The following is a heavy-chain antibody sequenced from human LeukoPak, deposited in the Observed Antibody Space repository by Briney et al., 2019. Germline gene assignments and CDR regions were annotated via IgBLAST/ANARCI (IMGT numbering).Heavy chain of an antibody. Sequence: GGSLRLSCAASGFTFSDYYMNWVRQAPGKGLEWVSSISSSSSYIYYADSVKGRFTISRDNAKNSLYLQMNSLRAEDTAVYYCARDSMITFGGVIVIGDYFDYWGQGTLVTVSS. CDR3: ARDSMITFGGVIVIGDYFDY. CDR1: GFTFSDYY. V-gene: IGHV3-21*01. CDR2: ISSSSSYI. D-gene: IGHD3-16*02. J-gene: IGHJ4*02.